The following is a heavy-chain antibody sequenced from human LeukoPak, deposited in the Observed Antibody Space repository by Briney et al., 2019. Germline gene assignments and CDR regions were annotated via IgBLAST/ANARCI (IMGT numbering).Heavy chain of an antibody. CDR1: GGSISSYY. V-gene: IGHV4-4*07. CDR2: IYISGNT. J-gene: IGHJ4*02. CDR3: ARGLWFGDENPPYFDY. Sequence: PSETLSLTCTVSGGSISSYYWSWIRQSAGKGLEWIGRIYISGNTNYNPSLKSRVTMSVDTSKNQFSLKLSSVTAADTAVYYCARGLWFGDENPPYFDYWGQGILVTVSS. D-gene: IGHD3-10*01.